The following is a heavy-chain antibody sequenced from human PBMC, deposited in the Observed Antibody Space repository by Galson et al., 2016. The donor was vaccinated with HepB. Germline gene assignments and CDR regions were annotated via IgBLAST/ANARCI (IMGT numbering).Heavy chain of an antibody. CDR3: ATYGDEPGWSFWH. CDR1: GFTFSRYW. CDR2: IKEDGSGT. V-gene: IGHV3-7*03. Sequence: SLRLSCAASGFTFSRYWMNWVRQAPGKGLEWVASIKEDGSGTYYAESVKGRFTISRDNVKNSLYLQLNNLRDGDTAVYYCATYGDEPGWSFWHWGQGTLVSVSS. J-gene: IGHJ1*01. D-gene: IGHD4-17*01.